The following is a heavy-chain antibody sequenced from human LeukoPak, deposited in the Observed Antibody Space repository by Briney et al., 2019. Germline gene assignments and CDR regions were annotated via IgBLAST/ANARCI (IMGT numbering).Heavy chain of an antibody. Sequence: VGSLRLSCAASGFTFSSYAMSWVRQAPGKGLEWVSAISGSGGSTYYADTVKGRFTISRDNSKNTLYLQMNSLRAEDTAVYYCAKRGAARPNYYYYGMDVWGQGTTVTVSS. CDR1: GFTFSSYA. J-gene: IGHJ6*02. V-gene: IGHV3-23*01. CDR2: ISGSGGST. CDR3: AKRGAARPNYYYYGMDV. D-gene: IGHD6-6*01.